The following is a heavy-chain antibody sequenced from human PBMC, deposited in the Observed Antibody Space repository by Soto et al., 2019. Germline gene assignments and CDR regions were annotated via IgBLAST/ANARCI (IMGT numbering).Heavy chain of an antibody. CDR1: GGSISSYY. D-gene: IGHD3-9*01. V-gene: IGHV4-59*01. Sequence: SETLSLTCTVSGGSISSYYWSWIRQPPGKGLEWIGYIYYSGSTNYNPSLKSRVTISVDTSKNQFSLKLSSVTAADTAVYYCARDRGQNYYDILTGSPQGLDPCGQGTLVTVSS. CDR2: IYYSGST. CDR3: ARDRGQNYYDILTGSPQGLDP. J-gene: IGHJ5*02.